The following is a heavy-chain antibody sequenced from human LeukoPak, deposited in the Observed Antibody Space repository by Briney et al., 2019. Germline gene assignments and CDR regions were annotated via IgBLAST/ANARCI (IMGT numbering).Heavy chain of an antibody. V-gene: IGHV1-2*02. CDR2: INPNSGGT. Sequence: GASVKVSCKASGYTFTGYSMHWVRQAPGQGFEWMGWINPNSGGTNYAQKFQGRVTMTRDTSISTAYMELSRLRSDDTAVYHCARSRSRDCSSTSCYSYGLDYWGQGTLVTVSS. CDR3: ARSRSRDCSSTSCYSYGLDY. J-gene: IGHJ4*02. CDR1: GYTFTGYS. D-gene: IGHD2-2*01.